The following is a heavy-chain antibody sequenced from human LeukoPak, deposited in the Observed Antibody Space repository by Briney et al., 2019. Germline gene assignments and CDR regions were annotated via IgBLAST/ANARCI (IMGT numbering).Heavy chain of an antibody. V-gene: IGHV1-18*01. CDR1: GYTFTSYG. CDR3: ARGGQITGTTDDAFDI. J-gene: IGHJ3*02. Sequence: ASEKVSCKASGYTFTSYGISWVRQAPGQGLEWMGWISAYNGNTNYAQKLQGRVTMTTDTSTSTAYMELRSLRSDDTAVYYCARGGQITGTTDDAFDIWGQGTMVTVSS. D-gene: IGHD1-7*01. CDR2: ISAYNGNT.